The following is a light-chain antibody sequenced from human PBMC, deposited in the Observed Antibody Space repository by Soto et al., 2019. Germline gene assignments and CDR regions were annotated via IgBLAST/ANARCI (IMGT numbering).Light chain of an antibody. CDR2: GVS. Sequence: DIQMTQSPSTLSASVGDRVTISCRASQSISHWLAWFQQKPGKAPNLLIYGVSNLASGVPSRFSGAGSGTEFTLTISGLRPDDFATYYCQQYGGYSSTFGHGTKVEIK. V-gene: IGKV1-5*03. CDR1: QSISHW. J-gene: IGKJ1*01. CDR3: QQYGGYSST.